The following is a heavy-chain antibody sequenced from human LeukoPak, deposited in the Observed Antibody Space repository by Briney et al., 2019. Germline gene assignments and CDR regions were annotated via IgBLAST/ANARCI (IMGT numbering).Heavy chain of an antibody. CDR3: ARARIFGVVPYFDY. CDR2: IKQDGSEK. Sequence: GESLRLSCAASGFTFSSYWMSWVRQAPGKGLEWVANIKQDGSEKYYVDSVKGRFTISRDNAKNSLYLQMNSLRAEDTAVYYCARARIFGVVPYFDYWGQGTLVTVSS. D-gene: IGHD3-3*01. CDR1: GFTFSSYW. V-gene: IGHV3-7*01. J-gene: IGHJ4*02.